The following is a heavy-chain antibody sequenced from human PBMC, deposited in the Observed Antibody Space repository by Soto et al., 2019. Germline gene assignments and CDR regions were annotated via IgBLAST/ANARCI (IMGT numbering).Heavy chain of an antibody. CDR2: ISGSGGST. CDR1: GFTFSSYA. J-gene: IGHJ4*02. D-gene: IGHD3-22*01. Sequence: GGSLRLSCAASGFTFSSYAMHWVRQAPGKGLEWVAVISGSGGSTYYADSVKGRFTISRDNSKNTLYLQMNSLRAEDTAVYYCARDPTYFYDGSGYYDYWGQGTLVTVSS. V-gene: IGHV3-23*01. CDR3: ARDPTYFYDGSGYYDY.